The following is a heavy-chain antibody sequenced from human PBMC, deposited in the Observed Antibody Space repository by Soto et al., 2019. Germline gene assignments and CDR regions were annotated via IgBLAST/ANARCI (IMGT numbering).Heavy chain of an antibody. D-gene: IGHD3-22*01. V-gene: IGHV1-18*03. CDR2: ISSYNGHT. J-gene: IGHJ4*02. CDR3: AGGYYHYFDY. Sequence: ASVKVSCKASGYTFTNYGVTWVRQAPGQGLEWMGWISSYNGHTRYAQNFQGRVTMTIDTSTNTAYVELRSLRSDDMAVYYCAGGYYHYFDYWGQGTLVTVS. CDR1: GYTFTNYG.